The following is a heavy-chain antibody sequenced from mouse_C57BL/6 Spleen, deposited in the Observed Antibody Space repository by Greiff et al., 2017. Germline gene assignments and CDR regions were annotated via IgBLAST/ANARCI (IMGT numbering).Heavy chain of an antibody. CDR3: AKRKDGYSHWYFEV. CDR2: IWGEGST. V-gene: IGHV2-3*01. Sequence: VQVVESGPGLVAPSPCLSITCTVSGFSLTSYGVSWVRQPPGKGLEWLGVIWGEGSTNDHSALISRLSISKDNSNSKVFLKLNSLQTYDTATDYCAKRKDGYSHWYFEVWGTGTTVTVAS. J-gene: IGHJ1*03. D-gene: IGHD2-3*01. CDR1: GFSLTSYG.